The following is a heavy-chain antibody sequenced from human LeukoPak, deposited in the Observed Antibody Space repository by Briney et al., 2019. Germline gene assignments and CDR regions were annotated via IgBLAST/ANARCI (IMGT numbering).Heavy chain of an antibody. J-gene: IGHJ4*02. CDR1: GDSVSSDSVT. CDR2: TYYRSKWYI. V-gene: IGHV6-1*01. Sequence: SQALSLTCALSGDSVSSDSVTWNWIRQSPSRGLEWLGRTYYRSKWYIDSAVSAKSRITIEPDTSKYQFSLQLNSVTPTDTAVYYCARGNHNGGPPFYDWDQGALVTVSS. D-gene: IGHD1-14*01. CDR3: ARGNHNGGPPFYD.